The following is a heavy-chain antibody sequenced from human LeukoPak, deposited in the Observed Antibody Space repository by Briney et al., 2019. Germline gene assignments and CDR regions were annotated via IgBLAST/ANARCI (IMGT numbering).Heavy chain of an antibody. D-gene: IGHD3-22*01. CDR1: GFTFSSYA. CDR2: ISGSGGST. J-gene: IGHJ4*02. CDR3: AKARSSVITGLVDY. Sequence: GGSLRLSCAASGFTFSSYAMSWVRQAPGKGLEWVSAISGSGGSTYYADSVKGRFTISRDNSKNTLYLQMNSLRAEDTAVYYCAKARSSVITGLVDYWGQGTLVTVSS. V-gene: IGHV3-23*01.